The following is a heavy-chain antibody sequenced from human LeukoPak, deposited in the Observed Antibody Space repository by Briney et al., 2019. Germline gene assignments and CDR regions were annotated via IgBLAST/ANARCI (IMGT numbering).Heavy chain of an antibody. CDR2: IYYSGST. CDR1: GGSISSSSYY. D-gene: IGHD2-2*01. J-gene: IGHJ4*02. CDR3: AGYETAYDY. V-gene: IGHV4-39*07. Sequence: SETLSLTCTVSGGSISSSSYYWGWIRQPPGKGLEWIGSIYYSGSTYYNPALKSRVTISVDTSKNQFSRKLSSVTAADTAVYYCAGYETAYDYWGQGTLVTVSS.